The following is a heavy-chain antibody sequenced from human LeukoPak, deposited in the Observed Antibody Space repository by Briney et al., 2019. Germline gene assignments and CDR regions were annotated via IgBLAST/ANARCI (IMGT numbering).Heavy chain of an antibody. Sequence: PGGSLRLSCAASGFTFSSYAMSWVRQAPEKGLEWVSAISGSGGSTYYADSVKGRFTISRDNSKNTLYLQMNSLRAEDTAVYYCAKSGDYYGSGSYYWGFDYWGQGTLVTVSS. J-gene: IGHJ4*02. CDR1: GFTFSSYA. CDR3: AKSGDYYGSGSYYWGFDY. CDR2: ISGSGGST. D-gene: IGHD3-10*01. V-gene: IGHV3-23*01.